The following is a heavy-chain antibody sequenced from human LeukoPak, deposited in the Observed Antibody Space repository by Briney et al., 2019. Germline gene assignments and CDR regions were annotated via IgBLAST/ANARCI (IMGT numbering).Heavy chain of an antibody. CDR2: IYYSGST. CDR3: ATLRDGY. D-gene: IGHD3-16*01. CDR1: GGSFSGYY. Sequence: SETLSLTCAVYGGSFSGYYWSWIRQSPGKGLEWIGYIYYSGSTYYNPSLKSRVTISVDTSKNQFSLKLSSVTAADTAVYYCATLRDGYWGQGTLVTVSS. V-gene: IGHV4-59*06. J-gene: IGHJ4*02.